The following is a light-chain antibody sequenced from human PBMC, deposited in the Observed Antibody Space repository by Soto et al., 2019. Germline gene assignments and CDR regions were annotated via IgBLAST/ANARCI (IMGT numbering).Light chain of an antibody. CDR2: GAS. Sequence: EIVLTQSPATLSVSPGGRATLSCRVSQSISDTLAWYQQKPGQAPRLLIYGASNRATGIPDRFSGSGSGTDFTLTISRLEPGDFAVYYCQQYGSSPITFGQGTRLEIK. V-gene: IGKV3-20*01. J-gene: IGKJ5*01. CDR1: QSISDT. CDR3: QQYGSSPIT.